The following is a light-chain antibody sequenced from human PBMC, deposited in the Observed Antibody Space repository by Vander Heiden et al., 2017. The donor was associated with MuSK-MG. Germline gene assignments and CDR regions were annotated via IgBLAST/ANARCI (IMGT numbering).Light chain of an antibody. V-gene: IGKV1-5*03. J-gene: IGKJ4*01. CDR2: KAS. CDR1: QSINSW. Sequence: DIQMTQSLSTLSTSVGDRVTITCRASQSINSWLAWYQQKPGNAPKVLIYKASSLESGVPSRFSGSGSGTEFTLTISSLQPDDFATYYGQQYHSYPLTFGGGTKVEIK. CDR3: QQYHSYPLT.